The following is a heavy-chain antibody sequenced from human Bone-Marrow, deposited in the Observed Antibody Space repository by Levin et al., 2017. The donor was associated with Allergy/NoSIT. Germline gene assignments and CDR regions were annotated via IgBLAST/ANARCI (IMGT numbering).Heavy chain of an antibody. V-gene: IGHV4-4*02. Sequence: SETLSLTCVVSGGSISSSNWWSWVRQPPGKGLEWIGEIYYSGSTNYNPSFQSRATLSVDASNNQFSLTLPSVTAADTAVYYCARLPNWQYYYFDYWAREPRSPSPQ. J-gene: IGHJ4*02. CDR3: ARLPNWQYYYFDY. CDR2: IYYSGST. CDR1: GGSISSSNW. D-gene: IGHD2/OR15-2a*01.